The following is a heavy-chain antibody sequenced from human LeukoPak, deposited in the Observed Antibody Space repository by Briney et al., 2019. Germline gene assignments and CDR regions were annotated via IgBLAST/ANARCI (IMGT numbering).Heavy chain of an antibody. Sequence: SETLSLTCAVYGGSFSGYYWSWIRQPPGKGLEWIGEINHSGSTNYNPSLKSRVTISVDTSKNQFSLKLSSVTAADTAVYYCARARLRAGDRSSKTLDHWGQGTLVTVSS. CDR3: ARARLRAGDRSSKTLDH. J-gene: IGHJ4*02. D-gene: IGHD7-27*01. V-gene: IGHV4-34*01. CDR1: GGSFSGYY. CDR2: INHSGST.